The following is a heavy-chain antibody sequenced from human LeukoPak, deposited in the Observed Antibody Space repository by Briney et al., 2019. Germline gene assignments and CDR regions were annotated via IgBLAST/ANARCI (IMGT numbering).Heavy chain of an antibody. Sequence: PGGSLRLSCAASGFTFSTYGMHWVRQAPGKGLEWVAVIRYDGNNKNYGDSVKGRFTISRGNSKNTLYLQMNSLRAEDTAVYYCARALSAMVADNWGQGTLVTVSS. J-gene: IGHJ4*02. CDR1: GFTFSTYG. CDR2: IRYDGNNK. V-gene: IGHV3-33*01. D-gene: IGHD5-18*01. CDR3: ARALSAMVADN.